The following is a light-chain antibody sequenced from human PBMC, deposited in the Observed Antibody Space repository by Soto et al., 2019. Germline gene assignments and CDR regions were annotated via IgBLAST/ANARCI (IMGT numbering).Light chain of an antibody. CDR3: SSYTSSGTYV. Sequence: QSVLTQPASVSGSPGQSITISCTGTSSDVGGYNYASWYQQHPGKAPKLMIYEVSNRPSGVSNRFSGYKSGNTASLTISGLQAEDEADYYCSSYTSSGTYVFGTGTKVTV. V-gene: IGLV2-14*01. CDR2: EVS. J-gene: IGLJ1*01. CDR1: SSDVGGYNY.